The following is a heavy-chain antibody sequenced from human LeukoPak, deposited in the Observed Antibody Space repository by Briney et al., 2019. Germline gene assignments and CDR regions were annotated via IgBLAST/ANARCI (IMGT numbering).Heavy chain of an antibody. CDR3: ARLSGYSYGPDY. V-gene: IGHV4-39*01. D-gene: IGHD5-18*01. Sequence: SNYWMSWVRQAPGKGLEWIGSIYYSGSTYYNPSLKSRVTISVDTSKNQFSLELSSVTAADTAVYYCARLSGYSYGPDYWGQGTLVTVSS. CDR2: IYYSGST. CDR1: SNY. J-gene: IGHJ4*02.